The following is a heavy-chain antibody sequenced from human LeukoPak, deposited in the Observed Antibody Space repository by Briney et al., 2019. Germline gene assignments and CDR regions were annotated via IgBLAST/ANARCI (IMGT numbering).Heavy chain of an antibody. D-gene: IGHD5-12*01. CDR3: AKETAVATIRYFQH. V-gene: IGHV3-7*03. CDR1: GFTFSSYW. Sequence: PGGSLRLSCVASGFTFSSYWMSWVRQAPGKGLEWVANINQDGSEKYDVDSAKGRFTISRDNSKNTLYLQMNSLRAEDTAVYYCAKETAVATIRYFQHWGQGTLVTVSS. J-gene: IGHJ1*01. CDR2: INQDGSEK.